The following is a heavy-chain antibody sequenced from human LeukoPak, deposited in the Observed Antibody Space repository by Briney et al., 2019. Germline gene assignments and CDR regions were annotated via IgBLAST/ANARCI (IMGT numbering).Heavy chain of an antibody. J-gene: IGHJ4*02. D-gene: IGHD2-8*01. Sequence: PSETLSLTCTVSGASMSSYYWSWLRQPAGKGLEWIGRTHTSASTNYNPSLKGRVTISVDTSKKQFSLRLSSVTAADTAMYYCATYYCPISCRFDYWGQGTLVTVSS. CDR1: GASMSSYY. V-gene: IGHV4-4*07. CDR2: THTSAST. CDR3: ATYYCPISCRFDY.